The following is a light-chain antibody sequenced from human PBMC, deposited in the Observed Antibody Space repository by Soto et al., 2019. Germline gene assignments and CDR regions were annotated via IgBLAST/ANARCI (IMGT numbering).Light chain of an antibody. J-gene: IGLJ1*01. Sequence: QLVLTQPPSASASLGASVTLTCTLSSDYDNYKVDWYQQRPGKGPRFVMRVGTGGIVGSKGDGIPDRFSVLGSGLNRYLTIKNIQEEDESDYYCGADHGSGSNFVYVFGTGTKVTVL. CDR2: VGTGGIVG. CDR3: GADHGSGSNFVYV. V-gene: IGLV9-49*01. CDR1: SDYDNYK.